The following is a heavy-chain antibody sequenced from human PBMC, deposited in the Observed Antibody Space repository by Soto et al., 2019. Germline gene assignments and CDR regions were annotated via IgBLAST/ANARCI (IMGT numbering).Heavy chain of an antibody. Sequence: GESLKISCAASGFTFSSYAMSWVRQAPGKGLEWVSAISGSGGSTYYADSVKGRFTISRDNSKNTLYLQMNSLRAEDTAVYYCAKYDYCGNWYFDLWGRGTLVTVSS. J-gene: IGHJ2*01. D-gene: IGHD4-17*01. CDR2: ISGSGGST. V-gene: IGHV3-23*01. CDR1: GFTFSSYA. CDR3: AKYDYCGNWYFDL.